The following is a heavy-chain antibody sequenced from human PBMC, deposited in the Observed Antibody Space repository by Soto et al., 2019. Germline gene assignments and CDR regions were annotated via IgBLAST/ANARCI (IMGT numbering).Heavy chain of an antibody. Sequence: QVQLQESGPGLVKPSQTLSLTCTVSGGSITSDDYVWSWIRQPPGKGLEWIGFAYHTGNSYYNPSLTSRLSISSDRSKNQFSLSLSSVTDADTAVYYCARVRSGYDKYYFDYWGQGMLVTVSS. D-gene: IGHD5-12*01. CDR1: GGSITSDDYV. CDR2: AYHTGNS. CDR3: ARVRSGYDKYYFDY. V-gene: IGHV4-30-4*01. J-gene: IGHJ4*02.